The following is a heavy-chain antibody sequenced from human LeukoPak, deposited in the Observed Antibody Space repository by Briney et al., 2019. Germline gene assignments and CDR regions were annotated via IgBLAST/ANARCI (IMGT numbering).Heavy chain of an antibody. D-gene: IGHD3-22*01. CDR2: INSDGSWT. J-gene: IGHJ6*02. CDR3: ARIALYDDRGYYSGHYYYYYGMDV. V-gene: IGHV3-74*01. Sequence: GGSLRLSCAASGNYWMHWVRQAPGKGLVWVSHINSDGSWTSYADSVKGRFTISKDNAKNTVYLQMNSLRAEDTAVYFCARIALYDDRGYYSGHYYYYYGMDVWGQGTTVTVSS. CDR1: GNYW.